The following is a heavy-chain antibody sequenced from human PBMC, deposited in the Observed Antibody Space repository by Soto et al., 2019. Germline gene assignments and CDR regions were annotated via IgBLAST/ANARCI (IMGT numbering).Heavy chain of an antibody. CDR1: GGSISSGGY. D-gene: IGHD1-26*01. V-gene: IGHV4-61*08. Sequence: SETLSLTCTVSGGSISSGGYCTWIRQSPGKGLEWIGYISHSGLRHYRASLQSRLTMSVETSKNQFSLNLTSVTAADTAIYYCATSNTTCPGCYSWGQGTLVTVSS. J-gene: IGHJ5*02. CDR3: ATSNTTCPGCYS. CDR2: ISHSGLR.